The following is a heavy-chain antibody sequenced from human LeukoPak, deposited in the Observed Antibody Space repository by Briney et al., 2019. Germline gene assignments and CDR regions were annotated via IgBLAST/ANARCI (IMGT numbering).Heavy chain of an antibody. Sequence: AGGSLRLSCAASGFTFSSYGMHWVRQAPGKGLEWVALIRYDGSNKYYADSVTGRFTISRDNSKNTLYLQMNSLRGEDTAVYYCAKDRGNSFYYGMDLWGHGTTVTVSS. D-gene: IGHD3-10*01. V-gene: IGHV3-30*02. CDR3: AKDRGNSFYYGMDL. J-gene: IGHJ6*02. CDR1: GFTFSSYG. CDR2: IRYDGSNK.